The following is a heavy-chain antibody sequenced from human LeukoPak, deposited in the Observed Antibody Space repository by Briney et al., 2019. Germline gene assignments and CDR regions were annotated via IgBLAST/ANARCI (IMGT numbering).Heavy chain of an antibody. J-gene: IGHJ4*02. CDR3: ARELGYCTTTTCLYGFDY. Sequence: PGRSLRLSCAASGFTFSSYAMHWVRQAPGKGLEWVSHISYSSTTVYYADSVKGRFTISRDNAKNSLYLQMNNLRDEDSAVYYCARELGYCTTTTCLYGFDYWGQGTLVTVSS. D-gene: IGHD2-2*01. V-gene: IGHV3-48*02. CDR1: GFTFSSYA. CDR2: ISYSSTTV.